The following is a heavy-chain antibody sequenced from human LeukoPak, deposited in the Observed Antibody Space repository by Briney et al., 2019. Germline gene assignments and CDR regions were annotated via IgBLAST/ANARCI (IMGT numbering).Heavy chain of an antibody. V-gene: IGHV3-53*01. CDR3: ANQTTMKYYFDY. D-gene: IGHD4-11*01. CDR1: GFTVSTNH. Sequence: GGSLRLSCAASGFTVSTNHMSWVRQAPGKGLVWVSVIYSGGGTFYSDSVKGRFTISRDNSKNTVYLQLNSLRGEDTAVYYCANQTTMKYYFDYWGQGTLVTVSS. CDR2: IYSGGGT. J-gene: IGHJ4*02.